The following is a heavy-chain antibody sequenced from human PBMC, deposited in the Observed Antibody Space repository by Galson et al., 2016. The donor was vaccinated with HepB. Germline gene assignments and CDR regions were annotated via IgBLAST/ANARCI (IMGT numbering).Heavy chain of an antibody. D-gene: IGHD7-27*01. CDR3: ARDRPQYSLRWGPWSV. CDR1: GGTLSDYA. J-gene: IGHJ6*02. CDR2: ILPIFNTV. Sequence: SCKASGGTLSDYAISWVRQAPGQGLEWMGGILPIFNTVNYAQRFQGRITITANPSTRTAYMELSSLRSEDTAVYYCARDRPQYSLRWGPWSVWGQGTAVSVSS. V-gene: IGHV1-69*01.